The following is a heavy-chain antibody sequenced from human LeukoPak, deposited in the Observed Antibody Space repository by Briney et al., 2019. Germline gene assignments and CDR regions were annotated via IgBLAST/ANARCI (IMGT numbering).Heavy chain of an antibody. V-gene: IGHV3-30*04. CDR3: AKAAYDSSGSWYYFDY. J-gene: IGHJ4*02. D-gene: IGHD3-22*01. CDR2: ISSDGKNK. Sequence: GGSLRLSCAASGFTFSTYAIHWVRQAPGKGLEWVALISSDGKNKHYADSVKGRFTISRDNSKNTLYLQMNSLRPEDTAVYYCAKAAYDSSGSWYYFDYWGQGTLVTVSS. CDR1: GFTFSTYA.